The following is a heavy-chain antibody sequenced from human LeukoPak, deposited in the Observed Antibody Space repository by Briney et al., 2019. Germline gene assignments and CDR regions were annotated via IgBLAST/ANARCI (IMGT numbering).Heavy chain of an antibody. Sequence: ASVKVSCKTSGYSFILYGISWVRQAPGQGPEWMGWISTSTGDTKYTQKFQGRVTLTTDASTSTAYMELSSLRSDDTAVYYCARDDNYGIFVNVDYWGQGTLVTVSS. CDR3: ARDDNYGIFVNVDY. CDR2: ISTSTGDT. J-gene: IGHJ4*02. D-gene: IGHD4-11*01. CDR1: GYSFILYG. V-gene: IGHV1-18*01.